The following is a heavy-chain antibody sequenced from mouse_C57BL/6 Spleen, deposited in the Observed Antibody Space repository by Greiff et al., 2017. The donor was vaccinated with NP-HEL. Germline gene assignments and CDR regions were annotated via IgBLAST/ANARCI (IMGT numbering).Heavy chain of an antibody. CDR1: GFTFSDYY. CDR3: ARAHYGSSSYAMDY. D-gene: IGHD1-1*01. CDR2: INYDGSST. V-gene: IGHV5-16*01. Sequence: EVKLVESEGGLVQPGSSMKLSCTASGFTFSDYYMAWVRQVPEKGLEWVANINYDGSSTYYLDSLKSRFIISRDNAKNILYLQMSSLKSEDTATYYCARAHYGSSSYAMDYWGQGTSVTVSS. J-gene: IGHJ4*01.